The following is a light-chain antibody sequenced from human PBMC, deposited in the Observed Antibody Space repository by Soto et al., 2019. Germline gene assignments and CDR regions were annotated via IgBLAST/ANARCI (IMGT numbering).Light chain of an antibody. CDR3: GTWDSRLRVVV. Sequence: QSVLTQPPSVSAAPRQKVAISCSGSSSNIGNNYVSLYHRVPGSAPKLLIYDNNERPSGIPDRFSGSKSGTSATLDINGLQTGDEGDNYCGTWDSRLRVVVFGGGTKLTVL. V-gene: IGLV1-51*01. CDR1: SSNIGNNY. J-gene: IGLJ2*01. CDR2: DNN.